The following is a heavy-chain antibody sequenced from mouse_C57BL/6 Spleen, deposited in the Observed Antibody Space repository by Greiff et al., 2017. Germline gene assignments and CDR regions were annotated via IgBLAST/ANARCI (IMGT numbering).Heavy chain of an antibody. CDR1: GYTFTSYW. CDR2: IYPSDSET. D-gene: IGHD2-2*01. Sequence: QVQLKQPGAELVRPGSSVKLSCKASGYTFTSYWMDWVKQRPGQGLEWIGNIYPSDSETHYNQKFKDKATLTVDKSSSTAYMQLSSLTSEDSAVYYCARNTGSFAYWGQGTLVTVSA. V-gene: IGHV1-61*01. J-gene: IGHJ3*01. CDR3: ARNTGSFAY.